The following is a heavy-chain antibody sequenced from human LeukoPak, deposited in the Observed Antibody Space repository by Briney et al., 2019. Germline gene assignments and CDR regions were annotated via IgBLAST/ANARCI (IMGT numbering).Heavy chain of an antibody. J-gene: IGHJ5*02. CDR1: AFTFGDYW. V-gene: IGHV3-11*01. D-gene: IGHD2-15*01. CDR2: ISGSGSTI. Sequence: KSGGSLRLSCAGSAFTFGDYWMSWIRQAPGKGLEWVSYISGSGSTIYYADSVKGRFTISRDNARKSLYLQMNSLRADDTAMYYCARGGPFGYCSSGNCLNWFDPWGQGTLVTVSS. CDR3: ARGGPFGYCSSGNCLNWFDP.